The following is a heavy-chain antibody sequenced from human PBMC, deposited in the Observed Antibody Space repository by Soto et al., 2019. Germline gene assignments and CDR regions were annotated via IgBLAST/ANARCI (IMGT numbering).Heavy chain of an antibody. CDR2: RWYDGSTK. D-gene: IGHD2-2*01. CDR3: ARDPPRVPAAICYNYYDMDV. CDR1: GFTFRSYG. V-gene: IGHV3-33*01. Sequence: GGSLRLSCAASGFTFRSYGIQWIRQAPGKGLEWVAVRWYDGSTKYYADSVKCRFTIYRDNCKNRHYLQMNSLRAEDTAVYYYARDPPRVPAAICYNYYDMDVWGQGTTVTVAS. J-gene: IGHJ6*02.